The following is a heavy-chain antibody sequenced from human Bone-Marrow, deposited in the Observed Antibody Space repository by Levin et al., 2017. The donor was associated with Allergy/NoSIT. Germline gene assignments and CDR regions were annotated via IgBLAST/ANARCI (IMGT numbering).Heavy chain of an antibody. Sequence: PGGSLRLSCAVSGDFIDYNIWWSWVRQAPGKGLEWIGESSRAGDTNYNPSLRSRVTISIDKSKNQLSLTLTSVTAADTAEYYCARNVGYSLGIWGKGILVTVSS. CDR2: SSRAGDT. V-gene: IGHV4-4*02. CDR1: GDFIDYNIW. CDR3: ARNVGYSLGI. D-gene: IGHD3-16*01. J-gene: IGHJ4*02.